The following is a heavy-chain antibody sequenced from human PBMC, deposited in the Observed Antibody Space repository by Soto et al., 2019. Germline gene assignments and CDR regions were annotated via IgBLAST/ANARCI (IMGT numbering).Heavy chain of an antibody. Sequence: GASVKVSCKASGYTFTSYAMHWVRQAPGQRLEWMGWINAGNGNTKYSQKFQGRVTITRDTSASTAYMELSSLRSEDTAVYYCATNPIGAYCGGDCPLDYWGQGTLVTVSS. CDR3: ATNPIGAYCGGDCPLDY. D-gene: IGHD2-21*02. V-gene: IGHV1-3*01. CDR2: INAGNGNT. CDR1: GYTFTSYA. J-gene: IGHJ4*02.